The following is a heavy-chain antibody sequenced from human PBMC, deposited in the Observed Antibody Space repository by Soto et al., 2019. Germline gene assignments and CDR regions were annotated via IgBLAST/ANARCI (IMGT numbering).Heavy chain of an antibody. D-gene: IGHD2-15*01. CDR1: GFSLSTTGVG. J-gene: IGHJ4*02. CDR2: IYWDDDK. V-gene: IGHV2-5*02. Sequence: SGPTLVNPTQTLTLTCTFSGFSLSTTGVGVGWIRQPPGKALEWLALIYWDDDKRYSPSLKSRLTITKDTSKNQVVLTMTNMDPVDTATYYCARIARVTTTMYYFDYWGQGTLVTVSS. CDR3: ARIARVTTTMYYFDY.